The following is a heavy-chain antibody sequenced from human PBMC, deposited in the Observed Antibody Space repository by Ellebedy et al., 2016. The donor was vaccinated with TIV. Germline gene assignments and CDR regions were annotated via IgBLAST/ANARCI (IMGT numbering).Heavy chain of an antibody. CDR1: GFIFTDYY. J-gene: IGHJ6*02. CDR3: ARDRGRHYFDGNAYPDGMDV. Sequence: GESLKISXAASGFIFTDYYMSWVRQAPGKGLEWVSYISTNGKTIHYADSVEGRFTSSRDNAKNSLSLHMSSLRAEDTAVYYCARDRGRHYFDGNAYPDGMDVWGQGTTVIVSS. D-gene: IGHD3-22*01. V-gene: IGHV3-11*01. CDR2: ISTNGKTI.